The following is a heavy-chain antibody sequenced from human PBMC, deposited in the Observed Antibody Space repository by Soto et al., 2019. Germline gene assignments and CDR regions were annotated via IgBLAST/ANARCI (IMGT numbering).Heavy chain of an antibody. Sequence: EVQLVESGGGLVQPGGSLRLSCAASGFTFSSYAMHWVRQAPGKGLEYVSAISSNGGSTYYANSVKGRFTISRDNSKNAMELQWGSLSAETMALYYCARQGRAVSSYYFDYWGQGTLVTVSP. CDR3: ARQGRAVSSYYFDY. V-gene: IGHV3-64*01. CDR1: GFTFSSYA. CDR2: ISSNGGST. J-gene: IGHJ4*02. D-gene: IGHD3-10*01.